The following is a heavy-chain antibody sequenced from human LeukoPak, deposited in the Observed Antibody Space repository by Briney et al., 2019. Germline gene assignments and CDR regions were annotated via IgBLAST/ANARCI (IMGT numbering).Heavy chain of an antibody. CDR3: ARDTYNWNYGYDY. CDR2: ISSSGNTI. D-gene: IGHD1-7*01. Sequence: GGSLRLSCAASGSTFSDYYMSWIRQAPGKGLEWVSYISSSGNTIYYADSVKGRSTISRDNAKDSLYLQMNSLRAEDTAVYYCARDTYNWNYGYDYWGQGTLVTVSS. V-gene: IGHV3-11*04. J-gene: IGHJ4*02. CDR1: GSTFSDYY.